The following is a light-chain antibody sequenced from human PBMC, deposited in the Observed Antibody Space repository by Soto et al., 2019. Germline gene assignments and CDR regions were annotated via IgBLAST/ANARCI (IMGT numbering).Light chain of an antibody. Sequence: DIVMTQSPDSLAVSLGERATFNCKSSQSILDRSKNKYYLAWYQQKSGQPPKLLIYWASLRESGVPDRFTGSWAVTDFTLTISSLQAEAVAVYYCQQYCTSPWTLGQGTKVEI. CDR3: QQYCTSPWT. CDR1: QSILDRSKNKYY. V-gene: IGKV4-1*01. CDR2: WAS. J-gene: IGKJ1*01.